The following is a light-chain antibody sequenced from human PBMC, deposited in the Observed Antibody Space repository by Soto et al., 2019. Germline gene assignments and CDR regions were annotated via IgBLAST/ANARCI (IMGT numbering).Light chain of an antibody. CDR2: GAS. Sequence: EIVLTQSPGTLSLSPGERATLSCRASQSVTSNYLAWYQQTPGQAPRLLFFGASIRATGIPDRFSGSGSGTDFTLTISRLEPEDFAVYYCQQYNNWPPFTFGQGTRLEIK. J-gene: IGKJ5*01. CDR1: QSVTSNY. V-gene: IGKV3-20*01. CDR3: QQYNNWPPFT.